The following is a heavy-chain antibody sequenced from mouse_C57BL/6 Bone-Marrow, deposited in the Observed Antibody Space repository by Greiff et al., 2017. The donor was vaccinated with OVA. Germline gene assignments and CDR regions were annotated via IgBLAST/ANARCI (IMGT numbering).Heavy chain of an antibody. V-gene: IGHV1-53*01. CDR1: GYTFTSYW. CDR3: ARERLRRYYAMDY. D-gene: IGHD2-4*01. CDR2: INPSTGGT. J-gene: IGHJ4*01. Sequence: QVQLQQPGTELVKPGASVKLSCKASGYTFTSYWMHWVQQRPGQGLEWIGNINPSTGGTNYNEKVKSKATLTVDKSSITAYMQLSILTSEDSEVDYCARERLRRYYAMDYWGQGTSVTVSS.